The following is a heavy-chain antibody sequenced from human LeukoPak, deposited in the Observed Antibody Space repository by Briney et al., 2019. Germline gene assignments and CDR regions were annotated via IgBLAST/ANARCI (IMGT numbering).Heavy chain of an antibody. CDR2: ISSDGRST. D-gene: IGHD1-26*01. J-gene: IGHJ4*02. V-gene: IGHV3-74*01. CDR3: ARGRPGNYFDY. Sequence: GGSLRLSCAASGFTFSSNWMYWVRQAPGKGLVWVSYISSDGRSTNYADSVKGRFTISRDNAKNTLYVQMNSLRADDTAVYYCARGRPGNYFDYWGQGTLVTVSS. CDR1: GFTFSSNW.